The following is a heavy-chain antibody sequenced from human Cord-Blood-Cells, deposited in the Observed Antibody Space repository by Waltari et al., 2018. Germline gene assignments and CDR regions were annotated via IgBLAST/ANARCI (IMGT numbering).Heavy chain of an antibody. J-gene: IGHJ6*02. CDR1: GFTFSSYW. CDR2: INSDGSST. CDR3: ARVSGGAYDILTGYYNYYYYGMDV. D-gene: IGHD3-9*01. Sequence: EVQLVESGGGLVQPGGSLRLSCAASGFTFSSYWMHWVRQAPGKGLVWVSRINSDGSSTSYADSVKGRFTISRDNAKNTLYLQMNSLRAEDTAVYYCARVSGGAYDILTGYYNYYYYGMDVWGQGP. V-gene: IGHV3-74*01.